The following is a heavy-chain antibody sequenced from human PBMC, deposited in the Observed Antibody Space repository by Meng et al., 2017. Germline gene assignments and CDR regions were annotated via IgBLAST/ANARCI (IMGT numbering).Heavy chain of an antibody. CDR2: IYHSGST. Sequence: QVQVQESGPGLGKPSGTLSLTCAVSGGSISSSNWWSWVRQPPGKGLEWIGEIYHSGSTKYNPSLKSRVTISVDKSKNQFSLKLSSVTAADTAVYYCARAQYYDFWSGYYFDYWGQGTLVTVSS. D-gene: IGHD3-3*01. V-gene: IGHV4-4*02. CDR3: ARAQYYDFWSGYYFDY. J-gene: IGHJ4*02. CDR1: GGSISSSNW.